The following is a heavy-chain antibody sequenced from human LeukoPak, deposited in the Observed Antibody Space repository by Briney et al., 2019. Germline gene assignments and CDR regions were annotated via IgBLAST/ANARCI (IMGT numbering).Heavy chain of an antibody. Sequence: PGGSLRLSCAASGSTFSSYGMHWVRQAPGKGLEWVAVIWYDGSNKYYADSVKGRFTISRDNSKNTLYLQMNSLKTEDTAVYYCAREASIFQVVARSYMDVWGKGATVTVSS. J-gene: IGHJ6*03. V-gene: IGHV3-33*01. CDR1: GSTFSSYG. D-gene: IGHD3-3*01. CDR3: AREASIFQVVARSYMDV. CDR2: IWYDGSNK.